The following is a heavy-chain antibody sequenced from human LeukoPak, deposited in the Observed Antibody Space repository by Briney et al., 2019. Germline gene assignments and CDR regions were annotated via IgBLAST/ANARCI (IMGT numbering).Heavy chain of an antibody. Sequence: GGSLRLSCAASGFTVSNNYMSWVRQAPGKGPEWISGIRGTGGSTRYADSVKGRFTISRDNSKNTLFLQMNSLRVDDTAVYYCGKVPRRVGYSPAEREYYYGVEVWGQGTTVTVSS. CDR3: GKVPRRVGYSPAEREYYYGVEV. J-gene: IGHJ6*02. CDR2: IRGTGGST. V-gene: IGHV3-23*01. D-gene: IGHD5-24*01. CDR1: GFTVSNNY.